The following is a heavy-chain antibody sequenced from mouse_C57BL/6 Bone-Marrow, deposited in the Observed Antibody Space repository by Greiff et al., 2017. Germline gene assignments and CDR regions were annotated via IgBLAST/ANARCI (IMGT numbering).Heavy chain of an antibody. CDR3: SRQVTTVLATKYFDV. Sequence: EVQGVESGGGLVKPGGSLKLSCAASGFTFSSYTMPWVRQTPETRLQWVASISGGGGNPYYPARVKGRFTISKANDKNIMYLQMSSLRSEDTALYYGSRQVTTVLATKYFDVWGTGTTVTVSS. CDR2: ISGGGGNP. CDR1: GFTFSSYT. V-gene: IGHV5-9*01. J-gene: IGHJ1*03. D-gene: IGHD1-1*01.